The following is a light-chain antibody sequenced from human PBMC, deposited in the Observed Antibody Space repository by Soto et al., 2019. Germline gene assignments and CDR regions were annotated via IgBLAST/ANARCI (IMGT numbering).Light chain of an antibody. V-gene: IGLV1-47*01. Sequence: QSVLTQPPSASGTPGQRVTISCSGSSSNIGSNYVYWYQQLPGTAPKLLIYRNNQRPSGVPDRFFGSKSGTSASLAISGLRSEDEADYYCAAWDDSLSGFVVFGGGTKVTVL. CDR2: RNN. J-gene: IGLJ2*01. CDR3: AAWDDSLSGFVV. CDR1: SSNIGSNY.